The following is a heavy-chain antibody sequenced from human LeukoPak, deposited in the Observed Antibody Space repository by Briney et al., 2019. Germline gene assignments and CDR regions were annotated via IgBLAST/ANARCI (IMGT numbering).Heavy chain of an antibody. J-gene: IGHJ6*03. Sequence: SETLSLTCTVSGDSFSYFYWSWIRQPPGKGLEWIGYIYYSGSTNYNPSLKSRVTISGDTSKNQFSLKLRSVTAADTAVYYCARAIQLERPPPLIGYYYMDVWGKGTTVTVSS. CDR1: GDSFSYFY. D-gene: IGHD1-1*01. CDR2: IYYSGST. CDR3: ARAIQLERPPPLIGYYYMDV. V-gene: IGHV4-59*01.